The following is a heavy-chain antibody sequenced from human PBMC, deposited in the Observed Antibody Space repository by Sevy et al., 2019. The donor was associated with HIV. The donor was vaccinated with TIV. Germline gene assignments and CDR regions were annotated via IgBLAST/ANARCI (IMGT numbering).Heavy chain of an antibody. CDR1: GFTFSSYW. CDR3: ARVGIVVVNLDAFDI. V-gene: IGHV3-74*01. D-gene: IGHD3-22*01. CDR2: INSDGSST. Sequence: GGSLRLSCAASGFTFSSYWMHWVRQAPGKGLVWVSRINSDGSSTSYADSVKGRFTISRDNAKNTLYLQMNSLRAEDTAVYYCARVGIVVVNLDAFDIWGQRTMVTDSS. J-gene: IGHJ3*02.